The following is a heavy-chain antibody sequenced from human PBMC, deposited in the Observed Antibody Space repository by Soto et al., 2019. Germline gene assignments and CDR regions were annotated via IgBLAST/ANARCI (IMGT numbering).Heavy chain of an antibody. CDR1: GGSISSYY. CDR2: IYYSGST. J-gene: IGHJ5*02. V-gene: IGHV4-59*01. CDR3: ARDLLSWFDP. Sequence: PSETLSLTCTVSGGSISSYYWSWIRQPPGKGLEWIGYIYYSGSTNYNPSLKSRVTISVDTSKNQFSLKLSSVTAADTAVHYCARDLLSWFDPWGQGTLVTVSS. D-gene: IGHD3-16*01.